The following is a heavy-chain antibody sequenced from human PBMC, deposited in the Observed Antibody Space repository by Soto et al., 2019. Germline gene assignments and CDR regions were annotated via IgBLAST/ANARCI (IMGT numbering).Heavy chain of an antibody. Sequence: SETLSLTCAVSGGSISNYYWTWIRQSPGKGLEWIGFVYSSGNTKYNPSLTSRVTISLDTSKSHFSLRLTSVTAADTAVYYCARRHVVVVSATRGDALDIWGQGTMVTVSS. CDR1: GGSISNYY. CDR3: ARRHVVVVSATRGDALDI. J-gene: IGHJ3*02. CDR2: VYSSGNT. V-gene: IGHV4-59*08. D-gene: IGHD2-21*01.